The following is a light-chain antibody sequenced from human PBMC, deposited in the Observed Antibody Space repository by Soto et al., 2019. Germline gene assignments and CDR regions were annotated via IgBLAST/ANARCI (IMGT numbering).Light chain of an antibody. CDR3: CSYASSSTYV. V-gene: IGLV2-23*01. J-gene: IGLJ1*01. Sequence: QSVLAQPASVSGSPGQSITISCTGTSSDVGSYNLVSWYQQHPGKAPKLMIYEGTKRPSGVSDRFSGSRSGNTASLTISGLQADDEADYYCCSYASSSTYVFGTGPKVTVL. CDR2: EGT. CDR1: SSDVGSYNL.